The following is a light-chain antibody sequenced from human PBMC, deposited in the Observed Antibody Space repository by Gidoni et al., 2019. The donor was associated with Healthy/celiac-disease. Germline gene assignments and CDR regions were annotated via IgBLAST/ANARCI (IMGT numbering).Light chain of an antibody. CDR2: GAS. V-gene: IGKV3-15*01. CDR3: QQYNNWPPLT. J-gene: IGKJ4*01. CDR1: QSVSSN. Sequence: DIVMTQSPATLSVSPWERATLSCRASQSVSSNLAWYQQKPGQAPRLLIYGASTRATGIPARFSGSGSGTEFTLTISSLQSEDFAVYYCQQYNNWPPLTFXGXTKVEIK.